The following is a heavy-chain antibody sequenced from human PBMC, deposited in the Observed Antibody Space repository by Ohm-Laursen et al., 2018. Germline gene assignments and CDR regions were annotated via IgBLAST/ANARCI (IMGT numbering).Heavy chain of an antibody. D-gene: IGHD3-3*01. V-gene: IGHV1-8*01. J-gene: IGHJ6*02. CDR3: VLGWSTGVDI. CDR1: GYTFTSYD. CDR2: MNPNSGNT. Sequence: GASVKVSCKASGYTFTSYDINWVRQATGQGLEWMGWMNPNSGNTGYAQKFQGRVTMTRDTSITTAYMELSGLISDDTAVYYCVLGWSTGVDIWGQGTTVTVSS.